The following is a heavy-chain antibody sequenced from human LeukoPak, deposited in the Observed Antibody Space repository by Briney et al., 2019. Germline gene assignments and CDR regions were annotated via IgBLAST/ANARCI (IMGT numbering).Heavy chain of an antibody. Sequence: SQTLSLTCAVYGRSFSGYYWSWIRQPPGKWPEWIGEINHSGSTNYNTSLKSRVTISVDTSKNQFSLKLTSVPAAGTAVYYCASQWLALTWFDSWGQGTLVTVSS. CDR2: INHSGST. CDR1: GRSFSGYY. CDR3: ASQWLALTWFDS. D-gene: IGHD6-19*01. V-gene: IGHV4-34*01. J-gene: IGHJ5*01.